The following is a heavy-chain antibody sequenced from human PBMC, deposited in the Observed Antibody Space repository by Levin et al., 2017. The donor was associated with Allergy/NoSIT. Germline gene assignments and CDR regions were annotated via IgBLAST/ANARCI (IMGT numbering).Heavy chain of an antibody. J-gene: IGHJ2*01. CDR1: GGSVSSGSYY. CDR2: LYYSGST. CDR3: ARGITTVTTPVTRFVDL. Sequence: PSETLSLTCTVSGGSVSSGSYYWSWLRQPPGKGLEWIGYLYYSGSTNYNSSLKSRVTISVDTSQNQFSLKLSSVTAAATAAYYCARGITTVTTPVTRFVDLWGRGTLVTVSS. V-gene: IGHV4-61*01. D-gene: IGHD4-17*01.